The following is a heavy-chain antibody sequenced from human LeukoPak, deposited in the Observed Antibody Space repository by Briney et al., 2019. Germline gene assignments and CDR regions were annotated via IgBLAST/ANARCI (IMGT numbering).Heavy chain of an antibody. V-gene: IGHV4-38-2*02. CDR2: IYHSGST. CDR1: GYSISSGYY. D-gene: IGHD1-26*01. J-gene: IGHJ4*02. CDR3: ARDGTSGSYIWGFDY. Sequence: SETLSLTCTVSGYSISSGYYWGWIRQPPGKGLEWIGSIYHSGSTYYNPSLKSRVTISVDTSKNQFSLKLSSVTAADTAVYYCARDGTSGSYIWGFDYWGQGTLVTVSS.